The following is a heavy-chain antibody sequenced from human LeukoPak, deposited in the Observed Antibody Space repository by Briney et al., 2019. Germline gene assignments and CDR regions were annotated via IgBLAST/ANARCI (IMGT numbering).Heavy chain of an antibody. D-gene: IGHD3-10*01. CDR1: GYTFSSYA. CDR3: ARAPMVRGVIPDNYFDY. CDR2: IIPIFGTA. V-gene: IGHV1-69*05. Sequence: SVKVSCKASGYTFSSYAISWVRQAPGQGLEWMGRIIPIFGTANYAQKFQGRVTITTDESTSTAYMELSSLRSEDTAVYYCARAPMVRGVIPDNYFDYWGQGTLVTVSS. J-gene: IGHJ4*02.